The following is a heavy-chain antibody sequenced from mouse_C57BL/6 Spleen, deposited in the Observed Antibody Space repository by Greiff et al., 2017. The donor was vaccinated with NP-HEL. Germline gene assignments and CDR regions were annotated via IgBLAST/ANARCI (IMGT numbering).Heavy chain of an antibody. J-gene: IGHJ4*01. Sequence: EVHLVESGGDLVKPGGSLKLSCAASGFTFSSYGMSWVRQTPDKRLEWVATISSGGSYTYYPDSVKGRFTISRDNAKNTLYLQMSSLKSEDTAMYYCARHYDYIYAMDYWGQGTSVTVSS. CDR3: ARHYDYIYAMDY. CDR1: GFTFSSYG. D-gene: IGHD2-4*01. V-gene: IGHV5-6*01. CDR2: ISSGGSYT.